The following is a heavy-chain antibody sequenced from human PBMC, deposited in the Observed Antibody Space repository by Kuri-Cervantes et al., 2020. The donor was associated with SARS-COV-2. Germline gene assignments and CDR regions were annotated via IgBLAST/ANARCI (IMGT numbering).Heavy chain of an antibody. CDR3: ARVPYYYDGSGFFYFDY. D-gene: IGHD3-22*01. V-gene: IGHV3-30-3*01. J-gene: IGHJ4*02. CDR1: EFTFRNYA. Sequence: GGSLRLSCAASEFTFRNYAMHWVRQAPGKGLEWVAVISYDGTNKYYADLVKGRFTISRDNFNNTLYLQMNSLRVEDTAVYYCARVPYYYDGSGFFYFDYWGQGTLVTVSS. CDR2: ISYDGTNK.